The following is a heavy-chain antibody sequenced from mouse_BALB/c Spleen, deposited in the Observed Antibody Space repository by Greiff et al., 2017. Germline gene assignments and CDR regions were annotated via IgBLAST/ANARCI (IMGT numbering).Heavy chain of an antibody. D-gene: IGHD2-2*01. CDR1: GFSLTSYG. J-gene: IGHJ4*01. CDR2: IWSGGST. Sequence: QVQLQQSGPGLVQPSQSLSITCTVSGFSLTSYGVHWVRQSPGKGLEWLGVIWSGGSTDYNAAFISRLSISKDNSTSQVFFQMNSLQANDTAIYYCARKGGLPPYAMDYWGQGTSVTVSS. V-gene: IGHV2-2*02. CDR3: ARKGGLPPYAMDY.